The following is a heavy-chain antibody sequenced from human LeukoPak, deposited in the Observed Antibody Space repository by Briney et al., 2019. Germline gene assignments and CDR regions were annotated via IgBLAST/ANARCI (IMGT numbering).Heavy chain of an antibody. Sequence: GASVKVSCKASGYTFTSYGISWVRQAPGQGLEWMGWISAYNGNTNYAQKLQGRVTMTTDTSTSTAYMELRSLRSDDTAVYYCAREVRDYYYYYVMDVWGQGTTVTVSS. CDR2: ISAYNGNT. CDR3: AREVRDYYYYYVMDV. J-gene: IGHJ6*01. D-gene: IGHD3-10*01. CDR1: GYTFTSYG. V-gene: IGHV1-18*01.